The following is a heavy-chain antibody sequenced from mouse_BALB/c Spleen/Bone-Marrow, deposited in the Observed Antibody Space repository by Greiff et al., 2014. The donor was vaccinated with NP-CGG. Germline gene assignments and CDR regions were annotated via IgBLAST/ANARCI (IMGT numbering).Heavy chain of an antibody. CDR1: GFAFTNYL. CDR3: ARAITYAMDY. CDR2: INSGSGST. V-gene: IGHV1-54*01. Sequence: QVQLQQSGAELVRPGTSVKVSCKGSGFAFTNYLIDWVKQRPGQGLEWIGVINSGSGSTKYNAKFKGKATLTADKSSSTAYMQLSSLESDDSAVCFCARAITYAMDYWGQGTSVTVSS. D-gene: IGHD2-4*01. J-gene: IGHJ4*01.